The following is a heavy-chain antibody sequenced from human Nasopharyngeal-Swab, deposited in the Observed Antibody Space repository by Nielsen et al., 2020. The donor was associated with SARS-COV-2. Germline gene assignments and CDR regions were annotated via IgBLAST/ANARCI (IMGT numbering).Heavy chain of an antibody. V-gene: IGHV3-33*01. D-gene: IGHD3-22*01. Sequence: VRQAPGKGLGWVAIVWFDGTNKYYADSVKGRFTISRDSSKNTLYLQMNSLRAEDTAVYYCARDSGFTFGYWIFDYWGQGTLVTVSS. CDR2: VWFDGTNK. CDR3: ARDSGFTFGYWIFDY. J-gene: IGHJ4*02.